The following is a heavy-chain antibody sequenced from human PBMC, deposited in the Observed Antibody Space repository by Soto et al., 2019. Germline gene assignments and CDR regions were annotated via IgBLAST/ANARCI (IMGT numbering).Heavy chain of an antibody. J-gene: IGHJ4*02. V-gene: IGHV3-33*01. CDR2: IYYDGSNE. CDR3: ARDPSYCSGGTCLAFDY. D-gene: IGHD2-15*01. CDR1: GFTFSNYA. Sequence: QVQLVESGGGVVQPGRSLRLSCAAAGFTFSNYAIHWVRQAPGEGLKWVAVIYYDGSNEFYADSVKGRFTISRDNSKNTLYLQMNSRRAEDTAVYYCARDPSYCSGGTCLAFDYWGQGTLVTVSS.